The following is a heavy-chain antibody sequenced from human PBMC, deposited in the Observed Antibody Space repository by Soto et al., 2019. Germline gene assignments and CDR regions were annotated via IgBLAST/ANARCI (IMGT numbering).Heavy chain of an antibody. CDR3: ARKAGQGASGGNYFDS. V-gene: IGHV1-46*01. Sequence: QVQLVQSGAEMKKPGASVKVSCTASGYIFTSYYIHWVRQAPGLGLEWMGIINPSSGSTTYAQKFQGRVTMTRDTSTSTVYMELSSPRSEDTAVYYCARKAGQGASGGNYFDSWGQGTLVTVSS. D-gene: IGHD3-16*01. CDR2: INPSSGST. CDR1: GYIFTSYY. J-gene: IGHJ4*02.